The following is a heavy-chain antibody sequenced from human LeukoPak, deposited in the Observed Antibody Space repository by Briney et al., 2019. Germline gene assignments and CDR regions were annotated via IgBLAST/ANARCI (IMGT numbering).Heavy chain of an antibody. V-gene: IGHV4-59*10. J-gene: IGHJ5*02. D-gene: IGHD3-9*01. CDR2: IYTSGST. Sequence: SETLSLTCAVYGGSFSGYYWSWIRQPPGKGLEWIGRIYTSGSTNYNPSLKSRVTMLVDTSKNQFSLKLSSVTAADTAVYYCARVYDILTGLDPWGQGTLVTVSS. CDR3: ARVYDILTGLDP. CDR1: GGSFSGYY.